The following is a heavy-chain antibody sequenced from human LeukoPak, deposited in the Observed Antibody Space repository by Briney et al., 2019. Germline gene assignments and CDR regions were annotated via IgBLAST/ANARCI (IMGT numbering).Heavy chain of an antibody. CDR1: GGSISSYY. Sequence: PSETLSLTYTVSGGSISSYYWSWIRQPAGKGLEWIGRIYTSGSTNYNPSLKSRVTMSVDTSKNQFSLKLSSVTAADTAVYYCSLTQQRRGTDAFDIWGQGTMVTVSS. V-gene: IGHV4-4*07. J-gene: IGHJ3*02. CDR2: IYTSGST. D-gene: IGHD6-13*01. CDR3: SLTQQRRGTDAFDI.